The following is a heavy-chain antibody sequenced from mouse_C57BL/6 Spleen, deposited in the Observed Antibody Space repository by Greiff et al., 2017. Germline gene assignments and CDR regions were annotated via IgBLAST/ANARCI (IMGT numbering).Heavy chain of an antibody. J-gene: IGHJ2*01. Sequence: QVQLQQPGAELVRPGSSVKLSCKASGYTFTSYWMHWVKQRPIQGLEWIGNIDPSDSETHYNQKFKDKATLTVDKSSSTAYMQLSSLTSEDSAVYYCAREGLYSNYFDYWGQGTTLTVSS. CDR1: GYTFTSYW. CDR3: AREGLYSNYFDY. V-gene: IGHV1-52*01. D-gene: IGHD2-5*01. CDR2: IDPSDSET.